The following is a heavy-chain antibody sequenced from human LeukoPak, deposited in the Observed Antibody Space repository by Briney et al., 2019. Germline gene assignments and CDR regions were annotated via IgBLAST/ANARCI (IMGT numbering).Heavy chain of an antibody. Sequence: SETLSLTCTVAGGSISSSAYYWGWLRQPPGKGLEWIGNIYYSGSTYYNPSLKSRVTISIDTSKNHFSLKLSSVTAADTAVYYCARASFYSSGRWDYWGQGTLVTVSS. CDR3: ARASFYSSGRWDY. D-gene: IGHD6-19*01. CDR1: GGSISSSAYY. J-gene: IGHJ4*02. CDR2: IYYSGST. V-gene: IGHV4-39*07.